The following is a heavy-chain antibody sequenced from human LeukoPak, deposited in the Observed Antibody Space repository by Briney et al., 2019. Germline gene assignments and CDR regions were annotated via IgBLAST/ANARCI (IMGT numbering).Heavy chain of an antibody. J-gene: IGHJ4*02. V-gene: IGHV3-30*18. Sequence: GGSLRLSCAASGFTFSNYGMHWVRQAPGKGLEWVAVVSYDGSNKHYADSVKGRFTISRDNAKNTLHLQMNSLRAEDTAMYYCAKENVLYSGSYGSPDYWGQGTLVTVSS. CDR1: GFTFSNYG. CDR3: AKENVLYSGSYGSPDY. CDR2: VSYDGSNK. D-gene: IGHD1-26*01.